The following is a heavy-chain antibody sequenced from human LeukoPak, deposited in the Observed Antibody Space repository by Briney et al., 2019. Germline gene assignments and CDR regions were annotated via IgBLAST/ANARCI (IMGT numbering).Heavy chain of an antibody. CDR2: SYYSGST. D-gene: IGHD3-3*01. Sequence: PSETLSLTCTVSGGSINDYYWSWIRQPPGKGLEWIGYSYYSGSTNYNPSLKSRVTISVDTSKNQFSLKLSSVTAADMALYYCARDPWRRLDNWGQGTLVTVSS. CDR1: GGSINDYY. CDR3: ARDPWRRLDN. V-gene: IGHV4-59*01. J-gene: IGHJ4*02.